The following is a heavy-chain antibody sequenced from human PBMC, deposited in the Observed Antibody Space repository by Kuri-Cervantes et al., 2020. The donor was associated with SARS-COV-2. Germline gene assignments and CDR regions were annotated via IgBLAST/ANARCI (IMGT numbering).Heavy chain of an antibody. D-gene: IGHD3-22*01. Sequence: SETLSLTCTVSGGSISSSSYYWGWIRQPPGKGLEWIGSIYYSGSTYYNPSLKSRVTISVDTSKNQFSLKLSSVTAADTAVYYCARARYYDSSGYYSYYYYMDVWGKGTTVTVSS. J-gene: IGHJ6*03. V-gene: IGHV4-39*07. CDR2: IYYSGST. CDR1: GGSISSSSYY. CDR3: ARARYYDSSGYYSYYYYMDV.